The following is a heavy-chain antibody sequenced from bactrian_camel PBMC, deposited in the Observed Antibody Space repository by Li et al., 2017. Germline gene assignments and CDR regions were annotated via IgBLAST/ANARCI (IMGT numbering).Heavy chain of an antibody. V-gene: IGHV3S10*01. Sequence: DVQLVESGGGLVQPGGSLKLSCVGSGFTFSDYGMSWVRQAVGQELEWIAGITSTGTIYYGPAMKGRATISRDNAKNTLYLQMDSLQTEDTAVYYCAKGMAGTFREKGQGTQVTVS. J-gene: IGHJ4*01. CDR1: GFTFSDYG. D-gene: IGHD6*01. CDR2: ITSTGTI.